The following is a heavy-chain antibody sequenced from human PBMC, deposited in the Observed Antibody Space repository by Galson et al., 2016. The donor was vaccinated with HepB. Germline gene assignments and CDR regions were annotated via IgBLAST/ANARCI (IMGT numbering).Heavy chain of an antibody. V-gene: IGHV4-34*01. CDR3: ARYLSRYSSSWFLVPGRNYFDY. D-gene: IGHD6-13*01. J-gene: IGHJ4*02. CDR1: GGSFSGYY. Sequence: CAVYGGSFSGYYWSWIRQPPGMGLEWIGEINHSGITNYNPSLKSRVTISVDTSKNQFSLKLSSVTAADTALYYCARYLSRYSSSWFLVPGRNYFDYWGQGTLVTVSS. CDR2: INHSGIT.